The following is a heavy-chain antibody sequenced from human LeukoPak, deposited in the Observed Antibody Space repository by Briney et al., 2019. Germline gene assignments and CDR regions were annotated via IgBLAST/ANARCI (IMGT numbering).Heavy chain of an antibody. V-gene: IGHV4-30-4*01. Sequence: SQNLSLTCTVSGGSISSGDYYWSWIRQPPGKGLEWIGYIYYSGSTYYNPSLKSRVTISVDTSKNQFSLKLSSVTAADTAVYYCARGSGYVREENWFDPWGQGTLVTVSS. CDR3: ARGSGYVREENWFDP. CDR1: GGSISSGDYY. CDR2: IYYSGST. J-gene: IGHJ5*02. D-gene: IGHD5-12*01.